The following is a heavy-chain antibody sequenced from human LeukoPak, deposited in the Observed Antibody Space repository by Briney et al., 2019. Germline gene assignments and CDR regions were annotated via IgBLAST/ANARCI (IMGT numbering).Heavy chain of an antibody. V-gene: IGHV3-53*01. Sequence: PGGSLRRSCAASGLTVSSNHMSWVRQAPGKGLEWVSLIKSDGTTEYADSVKGRFTISRDNSKNTLFLQMNSLRVEDTAVYYCARLRRVYWRRGTPVTVSS. CDR1: GLTVSSNH. CDR3: ARLRRVY. J-gene: IGHJ4*02. CDR2: IKSDGTT.